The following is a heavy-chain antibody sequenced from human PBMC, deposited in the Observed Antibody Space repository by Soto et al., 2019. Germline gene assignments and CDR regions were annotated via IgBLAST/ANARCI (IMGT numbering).Heavy chain of an antibody. CDR2: ISYDGSNK. V-gene: IGHV3-30-3*01. Sequence: SLRLSCAASGFTFSSYAMHWVRQAPGKGLEWVAVISYDGSNKYYADSVKGRFTISRDNSKNTLYLQMNSLRAEDTAVYYCARDRTSLRVFDYWGQGTLVTVSS. J-gene: IGHJ4*02. CDR1: GFTFSSYA. D-gene: IGHD3-3*01. CDR3: ARDRTSLRVFDY.